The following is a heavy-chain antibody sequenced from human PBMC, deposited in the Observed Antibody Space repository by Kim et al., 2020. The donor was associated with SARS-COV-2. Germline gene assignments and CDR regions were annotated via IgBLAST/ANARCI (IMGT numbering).Heavy chain of an antibody. Sequence: GSSGTPSSDWSWIRQRPGRGLEWVGSVYYDGSTDASPSLKTPVTVSVGSSDNQGSLKLTSVAAADKAVYFCARLGRRDIEGCVDSWGQGTL. CDR1: GSSGTPSSD. J-gene: IGHJ4*02. D-gene: IGHD2-15*01. CDR2: VYYDGST. CDR3: ARLGRRDIEGCVDS. V-gene: IGHV4-39*01.